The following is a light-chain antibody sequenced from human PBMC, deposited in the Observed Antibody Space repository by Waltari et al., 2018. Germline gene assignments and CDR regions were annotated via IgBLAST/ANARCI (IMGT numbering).Light chain of an antibody. CDR3: CAYAGTPRVV. J-gene: IGLJ2*01. V-gene: IGLV2-23*02. CDR1: NNALGSYKL. CDR2: GVN. Sequence: QSALTHPATVSGSPGQSTTISCTGTNNALGSYKLVYWYQQHPGKGPNVIIFGVNNRPSGVSNRFSGSKSGNTASLTVSGLHPEDEADYYCCAYAGTPRVVFGGGTKLTVL.